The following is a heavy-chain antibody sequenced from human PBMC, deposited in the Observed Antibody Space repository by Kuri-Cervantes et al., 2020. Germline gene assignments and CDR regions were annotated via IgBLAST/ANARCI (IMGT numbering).Heavy chain of an antibody. CDR3: ARYDDLRI. D-gene: IGHD3-22*01. J-gene: IGHJ4*02. CDR1: GYTFTSYG. CDR2: IIPILGIA. V-gene: IGHV1-69*04. Sequence: SVKVSCKASGYTFTSYGISWVRQAPGQGLEWMGRIIPILGIANYAQKFQGRVTITADKSTSTAYMELSSLRSDDTAVYYCARYDDLRIWGQGTLVTVSS.